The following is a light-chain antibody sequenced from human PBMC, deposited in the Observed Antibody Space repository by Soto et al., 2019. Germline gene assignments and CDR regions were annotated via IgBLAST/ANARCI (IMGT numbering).Light chain of an antibody. V-gene: IGKV4-1*01. CDR2: WAS. Sequence: DIVMTQSPDSLAVSLGERATINCKSSQSVLYSSNNKNYLAWYQQKPGQPPKLLIYWASTRESGVPDRFSGSGYGTEFTLTISSLQAEDVAVYYCQQYYSTPSYTFGQGTKLQIK. CDR3: QQYYSTPSYT. CDR1: QSVLYSSNNKNY. J-gene: IGKJ2*01.